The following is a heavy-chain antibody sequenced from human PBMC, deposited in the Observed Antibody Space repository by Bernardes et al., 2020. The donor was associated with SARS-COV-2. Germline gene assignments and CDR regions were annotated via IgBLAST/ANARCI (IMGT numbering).Heavy chain of an antibody. CDR3: ARDRSGSSATVY. D-gene: IGHD6-13*01. CDR1: GFTFSSYG. Sequence: GGSLRLSCAASGFTFSSYGMHWVRQAPGKGLEWVAVISYDGSNKYYADSVKGRFTISRDNSKNTLYLQMNSLRAEDTAVYYCARDRSGSSATVYWGQGTLVTVSS. CDR2: ISYDGSNK. J-gene: IGHJ4*02. V-gene: IGHV3-30*03.